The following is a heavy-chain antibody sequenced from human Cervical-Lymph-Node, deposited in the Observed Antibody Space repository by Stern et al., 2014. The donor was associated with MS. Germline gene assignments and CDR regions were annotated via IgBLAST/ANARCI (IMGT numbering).Heavy chain of an antibody. D-gene: IGHD1-1*01. V-gene: IGHV3-53*01. CDR1: GFTVSRDY. CDR2: ITNVGST. J-gene: IGHJ4*02. Sequence: VQLVESGGGVIQPGGSLRLSCTASGFTVSRDYMTWVRQAPGKGLEWVSLITNVGSTFYTDSVEGRFTISRDDSENTVYLHMTSLRAEDTAMYDCARDTSSPERSDWWGQGTLVTVSS. CDR3: ARDTSSPERSDW.